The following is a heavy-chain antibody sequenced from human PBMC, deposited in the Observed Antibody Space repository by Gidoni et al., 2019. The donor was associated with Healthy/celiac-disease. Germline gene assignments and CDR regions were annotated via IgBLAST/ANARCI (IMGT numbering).Heavy chain of an antibody. CDR1: GFTFSSYG. V-gene: IGHV3-30*18. Sequence: QVQLVESGGGVVQPGRSLRLSCAASGFTFSSYGMHWVRQAPGKGLEWVAVISYDGSNKYYADSVKGRFTISRDNSKNTLYLQMNSLRAEDTAVYYCAKLMLGELSLEGSGDLDYWGQGTLVTVSS. CDR2: ISYDGSNK. CDR3: AKLMLGELSLEGSGDLDY. J-gene: IGHJ4*02. D-gene: IGHD3-16*02.